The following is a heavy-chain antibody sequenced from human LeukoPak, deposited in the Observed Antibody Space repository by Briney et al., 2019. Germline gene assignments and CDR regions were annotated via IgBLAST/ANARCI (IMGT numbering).Heavy chain of an antibody. D-gene: IGHD3-22*01. CDR1: GYTLTRYY. J-gene: IGHJ4*02. V-gene: IGHV1-2*02. CDR2: INPNSGGT. CDR3: ARDYDSSGYYYR. Sequence: ASVKLSCKASGYTLTRYYMHWVRQAPAHGLEWMGWINPNSGGTNYAQKFQGRVTMTRDTSITTAYMELSRLRSDDTAVYYCARDYDSSGYYYRWGQGTLVTVSS.